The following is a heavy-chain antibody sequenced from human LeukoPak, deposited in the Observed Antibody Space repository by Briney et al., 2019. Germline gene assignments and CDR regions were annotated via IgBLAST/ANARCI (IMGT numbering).Heavy chain of an antibody. D-gene: IGHD6-19*01. Sequence: SETLSLTCAVSGYSISSGYHWGWIRQPPGKGLEWIGSIYHSGSTYYNPSLKSRVTISVDTSKNQFSLKLSSVTAADTAVYYCARRYGSGWPTFDYWGQGTPVTVSS. V-gene: IGHV4-38-2*01. CDR2: IYHSGST. J-gene: IGHJ4*02. CDR3: ARRYGSGWPTFDY. CDR1: GYSISSGYH.